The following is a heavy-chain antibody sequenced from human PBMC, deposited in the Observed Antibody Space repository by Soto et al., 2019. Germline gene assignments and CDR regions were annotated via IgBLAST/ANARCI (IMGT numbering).Heavy chain of an antibody. CDR1: GFTFSSYA. CDR2: ISSSGGST. J-gene: IGHJ3*02. D-gene: IGHD3-16*01. V-gene: IGHV3-64D*06. Sequence: VQLVESGGGLVQPGGSLRLSCSASGFTFSSYAMHWVRQAPGKGLEYVSAISSSGGSTYYADSVKGRFTISRDNSKNTLYLQMSSLRAEDTAVYYCVNDGIVGEFRNAFDIWGQGTMVTVSS. CDR3: VNDGIVGEFRNAFDI.